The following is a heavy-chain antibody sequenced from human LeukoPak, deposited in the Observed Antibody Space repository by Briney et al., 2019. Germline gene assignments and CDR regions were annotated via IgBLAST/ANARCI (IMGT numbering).Heavy chain of an antibody. V-gene: IGHV3-21*01. J-gene: IGHJ4*02. CDR2: ISSSSSYI. CDR1: GFTFSSYS. CDR3: AKDIFPTTEYYYDTSGPVDY. Sequence: GGSLRLSCAASGFTFSSYSMNWVRQAPGKGLDWVSSISSSSSYIYYADSVKGRFTISRDNSKNTLYLQMNSLRAEDTAVYYCAKDIFPTTEYYYDTSGPVDYWGQGTLVTVSS. D-gene: IGHD3-22*01.